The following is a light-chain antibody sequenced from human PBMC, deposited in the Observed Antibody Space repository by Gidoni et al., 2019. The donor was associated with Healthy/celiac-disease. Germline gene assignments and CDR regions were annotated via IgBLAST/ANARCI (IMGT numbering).Light chain of an antibody. CDR2: WAS. Sequence: VALGERATINCKSSQSVLYSSNNKNYLAWYQQKPGQPPKLLIYWASTRESGVPDRFSGSGSGTDFTLTISSLQAEDVAVYYCQQYYSTPHTFGQGTKLEIK. J-gene: IGKJ2*01. CDR1: QSVLYSSNNKNY. V-gene: IGKV4-1*01. CDR3: QQYYSTPHT.